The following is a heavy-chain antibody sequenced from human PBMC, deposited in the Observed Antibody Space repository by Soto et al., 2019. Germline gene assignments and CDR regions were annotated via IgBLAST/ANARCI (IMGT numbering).Heavy chain of an antibody. D-gene: IGHD5-18*01. Sequence: ASVKVSCKASGGTFSSYAISWVRQAPGQGLEWMGGIIPIFGTANYAQKFQGRVTITADESTSTAYMELSSLRSEDTAVYYCARYSNGEPTGWFDTWGQGTLVTVSS. CDR1: GGTFSSYA. CDR3: ARYSNGEPTGWFDT. J-gene: IGHJ5*02. CDR2: IIPIFGTA. V-gene: IGHV1-69*13.